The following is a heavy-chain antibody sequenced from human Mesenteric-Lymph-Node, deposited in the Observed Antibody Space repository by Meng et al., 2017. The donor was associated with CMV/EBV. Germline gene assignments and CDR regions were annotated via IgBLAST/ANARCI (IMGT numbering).Heavy chain of an antibody. Sequence: LSLTCAASGFTFSSYWMSWVRQAPGKGLEWVANIKQDGSEKYYVDSVKGRFTISRDNAKNSLYLQMDSLRAEDTAVYYCAGESGVPNGMDVWGQGTTVTVSS. CDR2: IKQDGSEK. CDR1: GFTFSSYW. J-gene: IGHJ6*02. D-gene: IGHD2-2*01. V-gene: IGHV3-7*03. CDR3: AGESGVPNGMDV.